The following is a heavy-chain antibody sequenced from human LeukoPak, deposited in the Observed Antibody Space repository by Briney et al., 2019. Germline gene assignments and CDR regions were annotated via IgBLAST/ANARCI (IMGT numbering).Heavy chain of an antibody. V-gene: IGHV4-59*01. CDR2: IYYSGST. Sequence: SETLSLTCTVSGGSISSYYWSWIRQPPGKGLEWIGYIYYSGSTNYNPSLKSRVTISVDTSKNQFSLKLSSVTAADTAVYYCARGLAPGWGYYHYYMDVWGKGTTVTVSS. D-gene: IGHD6-19*01. CDR1: GGSISSYY. J-gene: IGHJ6*03. CDR3: ARGLAPGWGYYHYYMDV.